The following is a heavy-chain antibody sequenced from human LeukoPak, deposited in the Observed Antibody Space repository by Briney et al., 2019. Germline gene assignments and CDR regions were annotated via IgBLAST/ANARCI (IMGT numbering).Heavy chain of an antibody. V-gene: IGHV4-4*02. J-gene: IGHJ6*02. D-gene: IGHD2-15*01. Sequence: SETLSLTCAVSGGSITSGHWWTWVRQPPGKGLEWIGEIYHSGSTTYNPSLMSQVTISVDKSTKQFSLNLTSVTAADTAVYYCTSSRGRLYGVDVWGQGTTVIVSS. CDR2: IYHSGST. CDR1: GGSITSGHW. CDR3: TSSRGRLYGVDV.